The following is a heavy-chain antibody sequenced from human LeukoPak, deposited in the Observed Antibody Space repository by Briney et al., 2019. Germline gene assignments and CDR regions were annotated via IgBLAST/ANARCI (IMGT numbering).Heavy chain of an antibody. D-gene: IGHD3-3*01. CDR2: IYYSGST. CDR1: GGSISSYY. Sequence: SETLSLTCTVSGGSISSYYWSWIRQPPGKGLEWIGYIYYSGSTNYNPSLKSRVTISVDTSKNQFSLKLSSVTAADTAVYYCARVSGDFWSGYPDYWGQGTLVTVSS. J-gene: IGHJ4*02. V-gene: IGHV4-59*01. CDR3: ARVSGDFWSGYPDY.